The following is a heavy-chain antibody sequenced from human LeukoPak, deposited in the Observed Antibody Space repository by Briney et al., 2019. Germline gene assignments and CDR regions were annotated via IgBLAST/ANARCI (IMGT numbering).Heavy chain of an antibody. Sequence: KTSETLSLTCTVSGGSISSSSYYWGWIRQPPGKGLEWIGSIYYSGSTYYNPSLKSRVTISVDTSKNQFSLKLSSVTAADTAVYYCARIFLTTYKRFGELPFGYWGQGTLVTVSS. J-gene: IGHJ4*02. CDR1: GGSISSSSYY. CDR2: IYYSGST. CDR3: ARIFLTTYKRFGELPFGY. V-gene: IGHV4-39*07. D-gene: IGHD3-10*01.